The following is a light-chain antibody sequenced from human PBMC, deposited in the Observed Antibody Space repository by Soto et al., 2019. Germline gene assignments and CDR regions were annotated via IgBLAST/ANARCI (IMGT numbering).Light chain of an antibody. Sequence: EIVMTQSPATLSVSPGDRATLSCRASQSASNNVAWYHQKPGQAPRLLIYGASTRASGLPARFSGSGSGTDFTLTISSLQSEAFGVYYCQQYNYWPPFTFGQGTKLEIK. J-gene: IGKJ2*01. CDR3: QQYNYWPPFT. CDR1: QSASNN. CDR2: GAS. V-gene: IGKV3-15*01.